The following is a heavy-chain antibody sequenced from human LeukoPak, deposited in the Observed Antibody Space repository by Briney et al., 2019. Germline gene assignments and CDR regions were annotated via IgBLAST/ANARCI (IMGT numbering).Heavy chain of an antibody. Sequence: GGSLRLSCTASGFTFGEYVMSWVRQAPGKGREWVGFIRSKSYGGTTKNAASVKGRFTISRDDSRSIAYLQMNSLKTEDTAVYYCTRRSNYDSSGYYYVRDAFDIWGQGTMVTVSS. CDR2: IRSKSYGGTT. D-gene: IGHD3-22*01. CDR3: TRRSNYDSSGYYYVRDAFDI. J-gene: IGHJ3*02. V-gene: IGHV3-49*04. CDR1: GFTFGEYV.